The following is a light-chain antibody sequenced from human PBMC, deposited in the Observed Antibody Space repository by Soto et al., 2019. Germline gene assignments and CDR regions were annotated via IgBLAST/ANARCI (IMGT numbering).Light chain of an antibody. CDR3: QQRSNWIT. V-gene: IGKV1-39*01. CDR1: QSISSY. Sequence: DIQITQSPSSLSTSVLNRCTITFRASQSISSYLNWYQQKPGNAPKLLIYAASSLQSGVPSRFSGSGSGTEFTLTISSLEPEDFAVYYCQQRSNWITFGQGTRLEIK. J-gene: IGKJ5*01. CDR2: AAS.